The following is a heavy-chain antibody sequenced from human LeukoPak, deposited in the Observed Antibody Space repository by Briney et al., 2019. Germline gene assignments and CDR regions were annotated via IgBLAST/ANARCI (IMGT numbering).Heavy chain of an antibody. Sequence: ASVKVSCKASGYTFTSYAMNWVRQAPGQGLEWMGWINPNSGGTNYAQKFQGRVTMTRDTSISTAYMELSRLRSDDTAVYYCARKGDIVLMVYAIHNWFDPWGQGTLVTVSS. V-gene: IGHV1-2*02. D-gene: IGHD2-8*01. CDR3: ARKGDIVLMVYAIHNWFDP. CDR1: GYTFTSYA. J-gene: IGHJ5*02. CDR2: INPNSGGT.